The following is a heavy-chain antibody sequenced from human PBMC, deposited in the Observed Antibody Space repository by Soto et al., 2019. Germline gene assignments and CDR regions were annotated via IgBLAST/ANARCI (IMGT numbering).Heavy chain of an antibody. Sequence: EVQLVESGGGLVQPGRSLRLSCAASGFTFDDYAMHWVRPAPGKGLEWVSGISWNSGSIGYADSVKGRFTISRDNAKNSLYLQMNSLRAEDTALYYCAKGSHSGYTSYWGQGTLVTVSS. CDR2: ISWNSGSI. J-gene: IGHJ4*02. V-gene: IGHV3-9*01. D-gene: IGHD5-12*01. CDR3: AKGSHSGYTSY. CDR1: GFTFDDYA.